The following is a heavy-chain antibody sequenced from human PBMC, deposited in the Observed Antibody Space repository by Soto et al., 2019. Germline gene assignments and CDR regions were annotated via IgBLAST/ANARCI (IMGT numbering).Heavy chain of an antibody. V-gene: IGHV1-3*01. CDR3: ARDGGYSYGFFY. CDR2: INAGNGNT. D-gene: IGHD5-18*01. CDR1: GYTFTSYA. J-gene: IGHJ4*02. Sequence: ASVKVSCKASGYTFTSYAMHWVRQAPGQRLEWMGWINAGNGNTNYAQKLQGRVTMTRDTSTSTAYMELRSLRSDDTAVYYCARDGGYSYGFFYWGQGTPVTVSS.